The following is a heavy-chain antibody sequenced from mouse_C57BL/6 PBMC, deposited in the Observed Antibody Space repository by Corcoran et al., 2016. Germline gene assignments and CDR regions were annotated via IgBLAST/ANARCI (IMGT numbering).Heavy chain of an antibody. CDR1: GYTFTDYY. CDR2: INPYNGGT. V-gene: IGHV1-19*01. J-gene: IGHJ4*01. Sequence: EVQLQQSGPVLVKPGASVKMSCKASGYTFTDYYMNWVKQSHGKSLEWIGVINPYNGGTSYNQKFKGKATLTVDKSSSTAYMELNSLTSEDSAVYYCAREGDSSYAMDYWGQGTSVTVSS. CDR3: AREGDSSYAMDY. D-gene: IGHD3-2*01.